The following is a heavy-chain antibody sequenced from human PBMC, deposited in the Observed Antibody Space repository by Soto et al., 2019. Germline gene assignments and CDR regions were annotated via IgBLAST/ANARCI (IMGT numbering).Heavy chain of an antibody. CDR3: GTPPGGGGY. V-gene: IGHV3-53*01. J-gene: IGHJ4*02. CDR1: GFTISNNY. D-gene: IGHD2-15*01. CDR2: IYSGGYT. Sequence: EVQLVESGGGLIQPGGSLRLSCAVSGFTISNNYMSWVRQAPGKGLEGVSVIYSGGYTAYGDSVKGRFTISRDNSKTTPYPQKNTLRPADPACYYRGTPPGGGGYWGQGTLVTVSS.